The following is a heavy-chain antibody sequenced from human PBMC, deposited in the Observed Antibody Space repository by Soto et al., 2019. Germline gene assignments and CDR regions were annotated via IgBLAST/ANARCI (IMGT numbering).Heavy chain of an antibody. CDR1: GYTFTGYY. CDR2: IDPNSGGT. V-gene: IGHV1-2*04. J-gene: IGHJ3*02. CDR3: ARVRKYYYDSSGSPDVFDI. D-gene: IGHD3-22*01. Sequence: GPSVKVSCKASGYTFTGYYMHWVRQAPGQGLEWMGWIDPNSGGTNYAQKFQGWVTMTRDTSISTAYMGLSRLRSDDTAVYYCARVRKYYYDSSGSPDVFDIWGQGTMVTVSS.